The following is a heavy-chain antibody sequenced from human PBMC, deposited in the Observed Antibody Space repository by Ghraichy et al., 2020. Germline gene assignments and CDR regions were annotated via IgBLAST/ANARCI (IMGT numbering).Heavy chain of an antibody. CDR2: IIPIFGTA. CDR3: ASPSYSGSWQYYFDY. V-gene: IGHV1-69*06. D-gene: IGHD1-26*01. Sequence: SVKVSCKASGGTFSSYAISWVRQAPGQGLEWMGGIIPIFGTANYAQKFQGRVTITADKSTSTAYMELSSLRSEDTAVYYCASPSYSGSWQYYFDYWGQGTLVTVSS. CDR1: GGTFSSYA. J-gene: IGHJ4*02.